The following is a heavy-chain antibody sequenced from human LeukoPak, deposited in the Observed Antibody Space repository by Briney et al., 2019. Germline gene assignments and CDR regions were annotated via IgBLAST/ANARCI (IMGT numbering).Heavy chain of an antibody. CDR3: AKLAVTPAHDAFDI. Sequence: GGSLRLSCAASGFTFSSYGMHWVRQAPGKGLEWVAVISYDGSNKYYADSVKGRFTISRDNSKNTLYLQMNSLRAEDTAVYYCAKLAVTPAHDAFDIWGQGTMVTDSS. CDR1: GFTFSSYG. J-gene: IGHJ3*02. D-gene: IGHD4-17*01. CDR2: ISYDGSNK. V-gene: IGHV3-30*18.